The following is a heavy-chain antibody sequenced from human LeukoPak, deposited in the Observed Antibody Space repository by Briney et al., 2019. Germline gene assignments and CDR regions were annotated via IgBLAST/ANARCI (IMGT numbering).Heavy chain of an antibody. V-gene: IGHV4-59*01. CDR2: ISDSGST. D-gene: IGHD3-22*01. Sequence: SETLSLTCIVSGGSISSYYWSWIRQPPGKGLEWIGYISDSGSTNYNPSLKSRVTISVDTSRYQFSLRLSSVTAADTAIYYCARDLSIGYSDYWGQGTLVTVSS. J-gene: IGHJ4*02. CDR3: ARDLSIGYSDY. CDR1: GGSISSYY.